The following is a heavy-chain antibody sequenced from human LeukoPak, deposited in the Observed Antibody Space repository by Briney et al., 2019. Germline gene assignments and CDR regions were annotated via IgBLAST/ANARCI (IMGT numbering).Heavy chain of an antibody. CDR1: GFTFSNAW. CDR2: IKSKTDGGTT. J-gene: IGHJ3*02. CDR3: TRVLYYYDSSGWPADAFDI. V-gene: IGHV3-15*01. Sequence: GGSLRLSCAASGFTFSNAWMSWVRQAPGKGLEWVGRIKSKTDGGTTDYAAPVKGRFTISRDDSKNTLYLQMNSLKTEDTAVYYCTRVLYYYDSSGWPADAFDIWGQGTMVTVSS. D-gene: IGHD3-22*01.